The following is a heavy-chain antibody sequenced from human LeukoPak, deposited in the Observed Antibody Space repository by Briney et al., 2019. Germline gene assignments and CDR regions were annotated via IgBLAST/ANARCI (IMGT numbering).Heavy chain of an antibody. J-gene: IGHJ4*02. D-gene: IGHD3-3*01. CDR1: GGSISSGGYY. CDR3: ARAARQSGYYTEFDY. Sequence: SQTLSLTCTVSGGSISSGGYYWSWIRQHPGKGLEWIGYIYYSGSTYYNPSLKSRVTISVDTSKNQFSLKLSSVTAADTAVYYSARAARQSGYYTEFDYWGQGTLVNVSS. V-gene: IGHV4-31*03. CDR2: IYYSGST.